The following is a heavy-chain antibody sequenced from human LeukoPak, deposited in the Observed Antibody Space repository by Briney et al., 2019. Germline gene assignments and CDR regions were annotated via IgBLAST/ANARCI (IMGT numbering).Heavy chain of an antibody. CDR2: STPDGSDT. CDR3: VRGTSGWDGLDY. J-gene: IGHJ4*02. D-gene: IGHD6-19*01. V-gene: IGHV3-74*03. Sequence: GGSLRLLCAASVFILSNNWMHWARHPPGRGLVDILNSTPDGSDTESADSVQGPVTISRDNAKSMLYLQMNSLRAENTAVYYCVRGTSGWDGLDYWGQGTLGTVSP. CDR1: VFILSNNW.